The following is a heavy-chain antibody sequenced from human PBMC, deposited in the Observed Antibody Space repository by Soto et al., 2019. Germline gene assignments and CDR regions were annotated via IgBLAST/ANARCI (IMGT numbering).Heavy chain of an antibody. CDR1: GGSMNSYY. J-gene: IGHJ4*02. V-gene: IGHV4-59*08. D-gene: IGHD3-10*01. Sequence: SETLSLTCTVSGGSMNSYYWSWIRQPPGKGLEWIGYISYSGTTHYNPSLKSRVTMSVDTSKNQFSLKLSSVTAADTALYYCVRGYSYGASAWPPGEWGQGTLVTVSS. CDR2: ISYSGTT. CDR3: VRGYSYGASAWPPGE.